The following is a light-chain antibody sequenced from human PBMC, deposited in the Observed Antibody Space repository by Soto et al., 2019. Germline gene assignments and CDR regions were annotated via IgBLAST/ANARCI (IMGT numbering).Light chain of an antibody. V-gene: IGLV2-8*01. Sequence: QSALTQPPSASGSPGQSVTISCTGTSSDIGAYNYVSWYQQHPGKAPKLMIHEVSKRPSGVPDRSSGSKSGNTASLTVSGLQAEDEADYYCSSYAGSNDRWVFGGGTKVTVL. CDR1: SSDIGAYNY. CDR3: SSYAGSNDRWV. J-gene: IGLJ3*02. CDR2: EVS.